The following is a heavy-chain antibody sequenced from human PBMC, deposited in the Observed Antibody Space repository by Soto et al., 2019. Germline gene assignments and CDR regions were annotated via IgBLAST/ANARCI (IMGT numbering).Heavy chain of an antibody. CDR2: INHSGST. Sequence: SETLSLTCAVYGGSFSGYYWSWIRQPPGKGLEWIGEINHSGSTNYNPSLKSRVTISVDTSKNQFSLKLSSVTAADTAVYYCARRARHQILSAYYYGMDVWGQGTTVTVS. CDR1: GGSFSGYY. V-gene: IGHV4-34*01. J-gene: IGHJ6*02. D-gene: IGHD2-2*01. CDR3: ARRARHQILSAYYYGMDV.